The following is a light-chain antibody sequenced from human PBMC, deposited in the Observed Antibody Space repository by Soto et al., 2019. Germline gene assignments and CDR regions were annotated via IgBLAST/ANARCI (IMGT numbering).Light chain of an antibody. CDR2: EVS. Sequence: QSVLTQPPSASGSPGQSVTISCTGTSSDVGGYNFVSWYQHHPGKAPKLMIYEVSKRPSGVPDRFSGSKSGNTASLTVSGLQAEDEADYYCSSYAGSILYVFGTGTKLTVL. J-gene: IGLJ1*01. CDR3: SSYAGSILYV. CDR1: SSDVGGYNF. V-gene: IGLV2-8*01.